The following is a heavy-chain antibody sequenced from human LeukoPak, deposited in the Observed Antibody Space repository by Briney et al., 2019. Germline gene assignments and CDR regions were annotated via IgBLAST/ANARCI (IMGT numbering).Heavy chain of an antibody. J-gene: IGHJ3*02. D-gene: IGHD6-19*01. CDR3: ARASAVAGGPDAFDI. CDR2: INPNSGGT. V-gene: IGHV1-2*02. CDR1: GYTFTGYY. Sequence: ASVKVSCEASGYTFTGYYMHWVRQAPGQGLEWMGWINPNSGGTNYAQKFQGRVTMTRDTSISTAYMELSRLRSDDTAVYYCARASAVAGGPDAFDIWGQGTMVTVSS.